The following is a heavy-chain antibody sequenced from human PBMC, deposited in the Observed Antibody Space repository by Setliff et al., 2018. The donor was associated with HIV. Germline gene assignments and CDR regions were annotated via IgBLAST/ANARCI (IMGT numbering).Heavy chain of an antibody. Sequence: PSETLSLTCTVSGGSSNSGGYYWSWIRQHPGKGLEWIGYISYSGTTYNNPSLKSRITMSLDTSKSHFSLNLSSVTAADTAVYYCARVHQKVAADYYYYVDFWGKGTTVTVS. D-gene: IGHD2-15*01. CDR3: ARVHQKVAADYYYYVDF. J-gene: IGHJ6*03. CDR2: ISYSGTT. CDR1: GGSSNSGGYY. V-gene: IGHV4-31*03.